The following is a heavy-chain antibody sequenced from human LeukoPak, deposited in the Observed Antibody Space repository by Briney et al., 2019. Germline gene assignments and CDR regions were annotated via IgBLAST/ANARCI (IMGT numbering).Heavy chain of an antibody. V-gene: IGHV4-4*07. CDR1: GVSISSYH. Sequence: SETLSLTCTVSGVSISSYHWSWLREPAGKGVEWVGRIYTRGSTNYNPSLKSRVTISVDKSKNQFSLKLSSVTAADTAVYYCASSGYYDSSVRDYWGQGTLVTVSS. J-gene: IGHJ4*02. CDR3: ASSGYYDSSVRDY. D-gene: IGHD3-22*01. CDR2: IYTRGST.